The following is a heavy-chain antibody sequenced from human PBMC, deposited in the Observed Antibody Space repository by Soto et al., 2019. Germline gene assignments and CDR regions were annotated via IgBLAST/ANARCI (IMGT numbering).Heavy chain of an antibody. CDR1: GYTFTGYY. CDR2: INPNSGGT. CDR3: ARDLNSIAVAGSSLGAFDI. D-gene: IGHD6-19*01. Sequence: QVQLVQSGAEVKKPGASVKVSCKASGYTFTGYYMHWVRQAPGQGLEWMGWINPNSGGTNYAQKFQGWVTMTRDTSISTAYMELSRLRSDDTAVYYCARDLNSIAVAGSSLGAFDIWGQGTMVTVSS. J-gene: IGHJ3*02. V-gene: IGHV1-2*04.